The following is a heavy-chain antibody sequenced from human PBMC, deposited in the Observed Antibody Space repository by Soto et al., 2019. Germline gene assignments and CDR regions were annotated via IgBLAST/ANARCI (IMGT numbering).Heavy chain of an antibody. CDR3: AKEKSNQGIAAYVTDY. CDR2: ISGSGGST. D-gene: IGHD6-13*01. J-gene: IGHJ4*02. V-gene: IGHV3-23*01. Sequence: PGGSLRLSCAASGFTFSSYAMSWVRQAPGKGLEWVSAISGSGGSTYYADSVKGRFTISRDNSKNTLYLQMNRLRAEDTAVYYCAKEKSNQGIAAYVTDYWGQGTMVTVSS. CDR1: GFTFSSYA.